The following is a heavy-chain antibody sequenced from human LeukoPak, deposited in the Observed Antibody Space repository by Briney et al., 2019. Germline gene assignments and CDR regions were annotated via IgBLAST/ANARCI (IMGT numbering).Heavy chain of an antibody. CDR1: GGSISSSNW. D-gene: IGHD1-26*01. CDR2: IYHSGST. J-gene: IGHJ3*02. Sequence: SGTLYLTCAVSGGSISSSNWWSWVRQPPGKGLEWIGEIYHSGSTNYNPSLKSRVTISVDKSKNQFSLKLSSVTAADTAVYYCARVRGLELFVAFDIWGQGTMVTVSS. V-gene: IGHV4-4*02. CDR3: ARVRGLELFVAFDI.